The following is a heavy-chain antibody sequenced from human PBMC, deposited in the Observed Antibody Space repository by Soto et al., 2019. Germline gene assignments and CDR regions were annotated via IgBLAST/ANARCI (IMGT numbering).Heavy chain of an antibody. CDR3: ARAREGIAAAGTELDY. CDR1: GFTFSSYD. CDR2: IGTAGDT. J-gene: IGHJ4*02. Sequence: GGSLRLSCAASGFTFSSYDMHWVRQATGKGLEWVSAIGTAGDTYYPGSVKGRFIISRENAKNSLYLQMNSLRAEDTAVYYCARAREGIAAAGTELDYWGQGTLVTVSS. V-gene: IGHV3-13*01. D-gene: IGHD6-13*01.